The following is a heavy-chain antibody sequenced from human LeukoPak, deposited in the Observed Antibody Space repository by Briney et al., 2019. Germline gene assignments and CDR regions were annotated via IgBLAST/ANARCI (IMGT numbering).Heavy chain of an antibody. V-gene: IGHV4-34*01. D-gene: IGHD2-2*01. CDR1: GGSFSGYY. CDR2: INHSGST. J-gene: IGHJ5*02. CDR3: ARENVVPAAIVYNWFDP. Sequence: SETLSLTCAVYGGSFSGYYWSWIRQPPGKGLEWIGEINHSGSTNYNPSLKSRVTISVDTSKNQFSLKLSSATAADTAVYYCARENVVPAAIVYNWFDPWGQGTLVTVSS.